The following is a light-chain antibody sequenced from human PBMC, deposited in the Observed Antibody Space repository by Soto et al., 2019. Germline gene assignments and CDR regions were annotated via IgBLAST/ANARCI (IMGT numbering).Light chain of an antibody. J-gene: IGKJ1*01. CDR2: HAS. CDR1: QSVSDK. V-gene: IGKV3-15*01. CDR3: QQYNNWPPWT. Sequence: EIGRTQSPATVSVSPGERATLSCRASQSVSDKLAWYQQKPGQAPRLLIYHASARATGIPARFSGSGSGTEFTLTISGLQSEDFAVYYCQQYNNWPPWTFGQGTKVDIK.